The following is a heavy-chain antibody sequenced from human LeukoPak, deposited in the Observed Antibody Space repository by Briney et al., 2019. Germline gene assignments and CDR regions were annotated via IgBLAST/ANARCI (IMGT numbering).Heavy chain of an antibody. Sequence: TETLSLTCTVSGGSISTNNYYWGWIRQTPGKGLEWIGSIYYSGTTYYNPSLKSRVTMSVDTSKSQFSLKLSSVTAADTAVYYCARGTSGYDLGNFDYWGQGTLVTVSS. V-gene: IGHV4-39*07. D-gene: IGHD5-12*01. J-gene: IGHJ4*02. CDR2: IYYSGTT. CDR1: GGSISTNNYY. CDR3: ARGTSGYDLGNFDY.